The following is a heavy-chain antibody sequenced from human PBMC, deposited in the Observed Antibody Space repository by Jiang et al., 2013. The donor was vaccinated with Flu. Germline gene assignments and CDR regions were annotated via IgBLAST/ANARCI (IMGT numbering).Heavy chain of an antibody. V-gene: IGHV1-69*01. CDR2: IIPIFGTA. D-gene: IGHD3-3*01. J-gene: IGHJ6*03. Sequence: EVKKPGSSVKVSCKASGGTFSSYAISWVRQAPGQGLEWMGGIIPIFGTANYAQKFQGRVTITADESTSTAYMELSSLRSEDTAVYYCARVVVGFLEWLSKSYYYYYMDVWGKGTTVTVSS. CDR1: GGTFSSYA. CDR3: ARVVVGFLEWLSKSYYYYYMDV.